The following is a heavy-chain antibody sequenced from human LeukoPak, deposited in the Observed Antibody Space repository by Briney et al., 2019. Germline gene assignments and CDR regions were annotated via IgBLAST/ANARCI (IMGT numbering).Heavy chain of an antibody. V-gene: IGHV3-23*01. Sequence: GGSLRLFCAASGITFSNYAMSWVRQAPGQGLDWVSAISDSGVTAYYADSVKGRFTISRDNSKSTLYLQMDSLRAEDTALYHCARVLRSRGGHTSYYFDFWGQGTLVTVSS. CDR3: ARVLRSRGGHTSYYFDF. CDR2: ISDSGVTA. D-gene: IGHD2-15*01. CDR1: GITFSNYA. J-gene: IGHJ4*02.